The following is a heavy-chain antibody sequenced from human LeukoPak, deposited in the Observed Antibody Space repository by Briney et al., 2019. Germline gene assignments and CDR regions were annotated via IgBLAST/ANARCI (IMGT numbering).Heavy chain of an antibody. D-gene: IGHD3-10*01. CDR2: IYYSGST. CDR1: GGSVNSRSDY. J-gene: IGHJ4*02. Sequence: PSETLSLTCTVSGGSVNSRSDYWAWIRQPPGKGLEWIGSIYYSGSTYYNPSLKSRVTISVDTSKNQFSLKLSSVTAADTAVYYCARRRHITMVRGVAYFDYWGQGTLVTVSS. V-gene: IGHV4-39*07. CDR3: ARRRHITMVRGVAYFDY.